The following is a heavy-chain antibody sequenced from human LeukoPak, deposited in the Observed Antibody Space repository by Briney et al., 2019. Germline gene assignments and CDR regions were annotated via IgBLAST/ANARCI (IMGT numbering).Heavy chain of an antibody. Sequence: GASVKVSCKTSGGTFRSYAISWVRQAPGQGLEWMGRFTPILGIANYAQRFQGRVTMTRDTSISTAYMELSRLRSDDTAVYYCARAGLEWSSWGQGTLVTVSS. CDR2: FTPILGIA. D-gene: IGHD3-3*01. CDR1: GGTFRSYA. CDR3: ARAGLEWSS. V-gene: IGHV1-69*04. J-gene: IGHJ5*02.